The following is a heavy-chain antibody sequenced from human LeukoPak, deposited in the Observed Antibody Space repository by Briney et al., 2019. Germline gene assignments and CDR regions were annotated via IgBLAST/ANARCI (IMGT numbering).Heavy chain of an antibody. D-gene: IGHD2-2*02. V-gene: IGHV1-2*02. CDR2: INSNSGGT. CDR3: ARVRCSSTNCYSYYIDV. Sequence: GESLKISCKASGYTFTDYDIHWLRQAPGQGLEWMGWINSNSGGTNYAQKFQGRVTMTRDRSISTAYMELSRLRSDDTAVYYCARVRCSSTNCYSYYIDVWGKGTTVTVSS. J-gene: IGHJ6*03. CDR1: GYTFTDYD.